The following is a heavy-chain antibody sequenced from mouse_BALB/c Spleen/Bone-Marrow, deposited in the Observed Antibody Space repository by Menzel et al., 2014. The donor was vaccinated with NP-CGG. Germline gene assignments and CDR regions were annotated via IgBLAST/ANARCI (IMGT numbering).Heavy chain of an antibody. CDR2: IYPGNGGT. D-gene: IGHD1-1*01. CDR1: GYTFTSYN. V-gene: IGHV1-12*01. Sequence: QVTLKECGAELVRSGASVKMSCKASGYTFTSYNMHWVKQTPGQGLEWIGYIYPGNGGTNYNQNFKGKATWTADTPSSTAYMQISSLASEDSAVYFCGRGHGSSRWFAYWGQGTLVTVSA. J-gene: IGHJ3*01. CDR3: GRGHGSSRWFAY.